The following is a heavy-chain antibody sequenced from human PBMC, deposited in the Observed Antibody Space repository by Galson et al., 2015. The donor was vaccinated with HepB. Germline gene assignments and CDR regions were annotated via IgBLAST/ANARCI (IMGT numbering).Heavy chain of an antibody. Sequence: LRLSCAASGFTFSSYEMNWVRQAPGKGLEWVSYISSSGSTIYYADSVKGRFTISRDNAKNSLYLQMNSLRAEDTAVYYCARPKNPEGIAAARYFDLWGRGTLVTVSS. CDR1: GFTFSSYE. CDR3: ARPKNPEGIAAARYFDL. D-gene: IGHD6-13*01. J-gene: IGHJ2*01. V-gene: IGHV3-48*03. CDR2: ISSSGSTI.